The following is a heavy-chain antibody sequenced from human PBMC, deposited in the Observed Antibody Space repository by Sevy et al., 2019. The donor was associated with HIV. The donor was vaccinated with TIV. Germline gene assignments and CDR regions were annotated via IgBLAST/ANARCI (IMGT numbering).Heavy chain of an antibody. CDR2: IYYSGST. V-gene: IGHV4-39*01. J-gene: IGHJ4*02. Sequence: SETLSLTCTVSGGSISSSSYYWGWIRQPPGKGLEWIGSIYYSGSTYYNPSLKSRVTISVDTSKNQFSLKLSSVTAADTDVYYCARLDFWSGYPYFDYWGQGTLVTVSS. D-gene: IGHD3-3*01. CDR1: GGSISSSSYY. CDR3: ARLDFWSGYPYFDY.